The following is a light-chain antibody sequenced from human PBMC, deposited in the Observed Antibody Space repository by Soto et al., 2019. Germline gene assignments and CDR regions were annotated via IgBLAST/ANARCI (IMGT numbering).Light chain of an antibody. Sequence: EIVMTQSPATLSVSPGERATLSCRASQSVSSTLAWYQQKPGQAPRLLIYGASTRATGIPARFSGSGSGTECTLSISSLQSEDVAVYYCQQYNNWPITLGQGTRLEIK. CDR3: QQYNNWPIT. V-gene: IGKV3-15*01. J-gene: IGKJ5*01. CDR2: GAS. CDR1: QSVSST.